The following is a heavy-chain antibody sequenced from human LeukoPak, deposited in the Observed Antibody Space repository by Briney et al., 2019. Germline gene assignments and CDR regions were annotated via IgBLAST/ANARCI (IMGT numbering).Heavy chain of an antibody. CDR2: INAGNGNT. D-gene: IGHD3-22*01. Sequence: ASVKVSCKASGYTFTSYAMHWVRQAPGQRLEWMGWINAGNGNTKYSQKFQGRVTITRDTSASTAYMELSSLRSEDTAVYYCASSVDSSGYYPLGLDYWGQGTLVTVSS. J-gene: IGHJ4*02. CDR1: GYTFTSYA. V-gene: IGHV1-3*01. CDR3: ASSVDSSGYYPLGLDY.